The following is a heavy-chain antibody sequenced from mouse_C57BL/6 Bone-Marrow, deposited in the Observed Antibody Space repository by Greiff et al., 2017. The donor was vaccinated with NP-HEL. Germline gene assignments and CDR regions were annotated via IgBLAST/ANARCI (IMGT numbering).Heavy chain of an antibody. CDR1: GYTFTSYW. Sequence: VQLQQPGAELVKPGASVKLSCKASGYTFTSYWMHWVKQRPGQGLEWIGMIHPNSGSTNYNEKFKGKATFTADTSSNTAYMQLSSLTTEDSAIYYCARTGYYFDYWGQGTTLTVSS. V-gene: IGHV1-64*01. CDR2: IHPNSGST. J-gene: IGHJ2*01. CDR3: ARTGYYFDY. D-gene: IGHD4-1*01.